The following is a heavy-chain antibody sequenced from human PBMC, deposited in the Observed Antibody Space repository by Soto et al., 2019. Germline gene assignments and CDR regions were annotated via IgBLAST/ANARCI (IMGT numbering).Heavy chain of an antibody. J-gene: IGHJ4*02. CDR2: ISGSGGST. D-gene: IGHD1-1*01. V-gene: IGHV3-23*01. CDR3: AKQMDWNDWGFDY. CDR1: GFTFSSYA. Sequence: EVQLLESGGGLVQPGGSLRLSCAASGFTFSSYAMSWVRQAPGKGLEWVSAISGSGGSTYYADSVKGRFTISRDNSKNTLYLQMNSLRAEDTDVYYCAKQMDWNDWGFDYWGQGTLVTVSS.